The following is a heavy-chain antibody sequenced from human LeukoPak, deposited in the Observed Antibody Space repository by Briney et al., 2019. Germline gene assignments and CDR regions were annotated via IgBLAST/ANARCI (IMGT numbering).Heavy chain of an antibody. V-gene: IGHV1-18*01. D-gene: IGHD6-6*01. CDR3: ARVSYNWFDP. CDR2: ISAYNGNT. Sequence: ASVTVSCKASGYTFTSYAISWVRQAPGQGLACMGWISAYNGNTYYAQNFQGRVTMTADTSTSTAYMELRSLRSDDTAVYYCARVSYNWFDPWGQGTLLTVS. CDR1: GYTFTSYA. J-gene: IGHJ5*02.